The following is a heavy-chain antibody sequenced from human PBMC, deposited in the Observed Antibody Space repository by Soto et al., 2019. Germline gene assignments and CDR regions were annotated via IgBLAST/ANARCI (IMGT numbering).Heavy chain of an antibody. J-gene: IGHJ4*02. V-gene: IGHV4-59*01. Sequence: SETLSLTCTVSGGSIRSYYWGWIRQPPGKGLEWIGYIYYIGSTNYNPSLKSRVTISVDTSKNQFSLKLSSVTAADTAVYYCARDPDYWGQGTLVTVSS. CDR1: GGSIRSYY. CDR2: IYYIGST. CDR3: ARDPDY.